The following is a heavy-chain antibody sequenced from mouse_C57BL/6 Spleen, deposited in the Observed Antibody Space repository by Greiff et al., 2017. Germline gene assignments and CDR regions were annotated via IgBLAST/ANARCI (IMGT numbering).Heavy chain of an antibody. CDR1: GYAFSSSW. CDR2: IYPGDGDT. J-gene: IGHJ2*01. CDR3: AREYYGRNYFDD. Sequence: VQRVESGPELVKPGASVKISCKASGYAFSSSWMNWVKQRPGKGLEWIGRIYPGDGDTNYNGKFKGKATLTADKSSSTAYMQLSSLTSEDSAVYFCAREYYGRNYFDDWGQGTTLTVSS. V-gene: IGHV1-82*01. D-gene: IGHD1-1*01.